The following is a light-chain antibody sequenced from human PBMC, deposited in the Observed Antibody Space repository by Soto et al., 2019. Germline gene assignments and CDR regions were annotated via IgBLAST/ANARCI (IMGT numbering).Light chain of an antibody. CDR2: GAS. CDR1: QSAGNF. V-gene: IGKV3-20*01. CDR3: QQYGSSGT. Sequence: VLTQSPGTLSLSPGERASLSCRASQSAGNFLAWYQQKPGQAPRLLIYGASNRATGIPDRFSGSGSGTDFTLTISRLEPEDFAVYYCQQYGSSGTFGQGTKVDIK. J-gene: IGKJ1*01.